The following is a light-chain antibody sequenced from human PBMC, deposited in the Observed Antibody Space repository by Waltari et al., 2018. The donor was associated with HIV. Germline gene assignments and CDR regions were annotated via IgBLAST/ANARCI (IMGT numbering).Light chain of an antibody. J-gene: IGKJ2*01. V-gene: IGKV3-20*01. CDR2: AAL. Sequence: EIVLTQSPGTLSLSPGEGATLSCRASQSVSSNYLAWYQQKPGQAPRLLIYAALNRATGIPDRFSGSGSGTDFTLSISRLEPQDFAVYYCQQYGSSPYTFGRGTKLEIK. CDR1: QSVSSNY. CDR3: QQYGSSPYT.